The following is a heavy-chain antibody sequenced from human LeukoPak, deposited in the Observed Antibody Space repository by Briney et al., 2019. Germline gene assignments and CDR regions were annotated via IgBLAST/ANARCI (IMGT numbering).Heavy chain of an antibody. D-gene: IGHD4-17*01. Sequence: SGGSLRLSCAASGFTFSSYGMHWVRQAPGKGLEWVAVIWYGGSNKYYADSVKGRFTISRDNSKNTLYLQMNSLRAEDTAVYYCAKDYIDRGYDYGDYYFDYWGQGTLVTVSS. V-gene: IGHV3-30*02. CDR1: GFTFSSYG. J-gene: IGHJ4*02. CDR2: IWYGGSNK. CDR3: AKDYIDRGYDYGDYYFDY.